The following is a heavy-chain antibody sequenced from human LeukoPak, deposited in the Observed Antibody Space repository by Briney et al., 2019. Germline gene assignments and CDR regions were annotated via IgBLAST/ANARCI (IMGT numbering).Heavy chain of an antibody. V-gene: IGHV4-34*01. CDR3: ARAYYDILTGYYSFDY. CDR2: INHSGST. J-gene: IGHJ4*02. Sequence: PSETLSLTCAVYGGSFSGYYWSWIRQPPGKGLEWTGEINHSGSTNYNPSLKSRVTISVDTSKNQFSLKLSSVTAADTAVYYCARAYYDILTGYYSFDYWGQGTLVTVSS. D-gene: IGHD3-9*01. CDR1: GGSFSGYY.